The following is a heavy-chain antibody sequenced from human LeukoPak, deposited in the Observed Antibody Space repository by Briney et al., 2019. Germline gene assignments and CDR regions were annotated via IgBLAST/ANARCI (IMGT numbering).Heavy chain of an antibody. J-gene: IGHJ4*02. V-gene: IGHV3-33*01. D-gene: IGHD3-10*01. CDR3: ARDRDIGRPGDY. CDR1: GFTFSTYG. Sequence: GRSLRLSCAASGFTFSTYGMHWVRQAPGKGLEWVALIWYDGSKEYYVDSVKGRFTFSRDNSKNTLYLQMNSLRVEDTAVYYCARDRDIGRPGDYWGQGTLVSVSS. CDR2: IWYDGSKE.